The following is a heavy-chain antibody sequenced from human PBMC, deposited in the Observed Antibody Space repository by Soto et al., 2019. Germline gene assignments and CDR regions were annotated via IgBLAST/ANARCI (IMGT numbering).Heavy chain of an antibody. CDR3: VRGRYSYGSEGTK. Sequence: PSETLSLTCTVSGYSISNGYYWGWIRQSPEKGLEWIGTIYHSGTTYYNPSLKSRVIMSIDTSKNQFSLNLNSVTAADTAVYYFVRGRYSYGSEGTKWRQGTLVTVSS. D-gene: IGHD5-18*01. J-gene: IGHJ4*02. CDR2: IYHSGTT. CDR1: GYSISNGYY. V-gene: IGHV4-38-2*02.